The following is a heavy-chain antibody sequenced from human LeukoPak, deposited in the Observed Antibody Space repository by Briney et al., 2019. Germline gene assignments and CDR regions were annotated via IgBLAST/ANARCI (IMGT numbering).Heavy chain of an antibody. V-gene: IGHV1-8*03. CDR1: GYTFISYD. CDR2: MNPNSGNT. J-gene: IGHJ5*02. CDR3: ARDYGGNSGWFDP. D-gene: IGHD4-23*01. Sequence: GASVKVSRKASGYTFISYDINWVRQATGQGLKWMGWMNPNSGNTGYAQKFQGRVTITRNTSISTAYMELSSLRSEDTAVYYCARDYGGNSGWFDPWGQGTLVTVSS.